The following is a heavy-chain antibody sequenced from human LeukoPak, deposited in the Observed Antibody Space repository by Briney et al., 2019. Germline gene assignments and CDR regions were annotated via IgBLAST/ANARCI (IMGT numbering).Heavy chain of an antibody. Sequence: SETLSLTCTISAASVSTSSHHWGWIRQSPGKGLEWIGSVYYGRTIYYNPSLNSRVTISEVTSKDQFTLQLSSVTAADTAVYYCARGGGSEDIVVVPAAMSPFDYWGQGTLVTVSS. CDR2: VYYGRTI. D-gene: IGHD2-2*01. CDR1: AASVSTSSHH. V-gene: IGHV4-39*01. J-gene: IGHJ4*02. CDR3: ARGGGSEDIVVVPAAMSPFDY.